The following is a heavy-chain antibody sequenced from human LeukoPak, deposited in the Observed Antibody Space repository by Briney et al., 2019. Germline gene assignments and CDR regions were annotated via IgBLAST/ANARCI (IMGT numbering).Heavy chain of an antibody. CDR3: AKINNDDDY. CDR2: ISPDGNIE. CDR1: GFTFTAFG. Sequence: GGSLRLSCAASGFTFTAFGIHWVRQAPGKGLEWVAAISPDGNIEYYTDSVKGRFTISRDNSKDMIYLQMNSLRGEDSAVYYCAKINNDDDYWGQGTLVTVSS. J-gene: IGHJ4*02. V-gene: IGHV3-30*18. D-gene: IGHD1/OR15-1a*01.